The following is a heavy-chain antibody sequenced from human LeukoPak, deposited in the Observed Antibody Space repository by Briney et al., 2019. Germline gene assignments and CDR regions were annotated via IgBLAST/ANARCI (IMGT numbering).Heavy chain of an antibody. CDR1: GFTFSRYW. CDR3: ARAIRGSAVDTGDR. D-gene: IGHD3-10*01. CDR2: IKNDGSEE. Sequence: GGSLRLSCAASGFTFSRYWMRWVRQAPGKWLEGVANIKNDGSEEYYVDSVKGRFTISRDNARNSLFLQMNSLTVEDTAVYYCARAIRGSAVDTGDRWGQGTLVTVSS. J-gene: IGHJ4*02. V-gene: IGHV3-7*01.